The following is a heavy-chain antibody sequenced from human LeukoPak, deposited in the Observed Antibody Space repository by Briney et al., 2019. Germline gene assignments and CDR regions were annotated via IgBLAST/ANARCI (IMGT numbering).Heavy chain of an antibody. J-gene: IGHJ4*02. CDR3: AKGAPRIVVVTAYPAPIDY. CDR1: GFTFSSYG. D-gene: IGHD2-21*02. V-gene: IGHV3-23*01. CDR2: ISGSGGST. Sequence: GGSLRLSCAASGFTFSSYGMSWARQAPGKGLEWVSAISGSGGSTYYADSVKGRFTISRDNSKNTLYLQMNSLRAEDTAVYYCAKGAPRIVVVTAYPAPIDYWGQGTLVTVSS.